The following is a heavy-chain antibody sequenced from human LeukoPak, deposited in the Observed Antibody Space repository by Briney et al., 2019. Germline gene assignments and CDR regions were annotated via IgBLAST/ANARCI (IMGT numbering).Heavy chain of an antibody. V-gene: IGHV1-2*02. J-gene: IGHJ4*02. D-gene: IGHD3-16*01. CDR3: ARDYDYVWGSPYYCDY. CDR2: INPNSGGT. CDR1: GYTFTGYY. Sequence: GASVKVSCKASGYTFTGYYMHWVRQAPGQGLEWMGWINPNSGGTNYAQKFQGRVTMTRDTSISTAYMELSRLRSDDTAVYYCARDYDYVWGSPYYCDYWGQGTLVTVSS.